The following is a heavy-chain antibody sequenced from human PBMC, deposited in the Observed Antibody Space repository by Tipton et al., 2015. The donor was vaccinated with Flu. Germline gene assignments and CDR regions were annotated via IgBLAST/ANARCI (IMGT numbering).Heavy chain of an antibody. V-gene: IGHV3-33*01. CDR1: GFTFGSYG. Sequence: SGFTFGSYGMHWVRQAPGKGLEWVAYLWFDGGNIHYGDSVKGRFTISRDNSRNTVYLHMTSLRVEDTAVYFCAREGPSDYGMDVWGQGTTVTVSS. CDR2: LWFDGGNI. CDR3: AREGPSDYGMDV. J-gene: IGHJ6*02.